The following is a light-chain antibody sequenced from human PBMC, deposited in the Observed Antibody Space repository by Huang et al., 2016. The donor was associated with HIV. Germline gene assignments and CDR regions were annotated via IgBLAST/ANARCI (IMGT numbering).Light chain of an antibody. CDR2: AAS. V-gene: IGKV1-17*03. Sequence: IQLTQSPPPVSASVGARVSIPCGASQGIANFLVWFQQRPGGAPKRLIYAASSLQSGVPSRFSGSGSGTKFTLTISGLQPEDFATYYCLQHHAYPRTFGQGTKVEV. J-gene: IGKJ1*01. CDR1: QGIANF. CDR3: LQHHAYPRT.